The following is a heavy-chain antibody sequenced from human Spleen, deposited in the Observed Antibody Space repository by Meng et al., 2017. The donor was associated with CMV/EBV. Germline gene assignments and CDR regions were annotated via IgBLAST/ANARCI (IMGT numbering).Heavy chain of an antibody. D-gene: IGHD1-14*01. Sequence: GESLKISCAASGFTFSSHWMHWVRQAPGKGLIWLSRINGDETDRSYVDSVKGRFTISRDNTKNTLFLEMHSLSDEDTAVYYCGRQGSAWYIDSWGRGTLVTVSS. CDR3: GRQGSAWYIDS. CDR2: INGDETDR. J-gene: IGHJ5*01. V-gene: IGHV3-74*01. CDR1: GFTFSSHW.